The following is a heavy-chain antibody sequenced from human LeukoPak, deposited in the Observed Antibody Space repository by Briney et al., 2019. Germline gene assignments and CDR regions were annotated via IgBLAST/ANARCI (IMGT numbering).Heavy chain of an antibody. CDR2: ISGSGGST. Sequence: PGGSLTLSCAASRSTFNTYATSWVRQAQGKGLEWVSAISGSGGSTYDADSVKGRFNISRDNSKNTLYLQMNSLRAEDTAVYYCAKDGLVWFGELNWGQGTLVTVSS. CDR1: RSTFNTYA. J-gene: IGHJ4*02. D-gene: IGHD3-10*01. CDR3: AKDGLVWFGELN. V-gene: IGHV3-23*01.